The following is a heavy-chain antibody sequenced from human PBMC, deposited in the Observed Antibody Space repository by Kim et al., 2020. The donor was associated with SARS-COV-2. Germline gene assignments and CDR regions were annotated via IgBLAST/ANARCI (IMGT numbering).Heavy chain of an antibody. D-gene: IGHD2-2*01. CDR1: GFTFSDYY. Sequence: GGSLRLSCAASGFTFSDYYMSWIRQAPGKGLEWVSYISSSSSYTNYADSVKGRFTISRDNAKNSLYLQMNSLRAEDTAVYYCASSIVLVPAATTGAFDIWGQATMVTVSS. CDR3: ASSIVLVPAATTGAFDI. V-gene: IGHV3-11*03. CDR2: ISSSSSYT. J-gene: IGHJ3*02.